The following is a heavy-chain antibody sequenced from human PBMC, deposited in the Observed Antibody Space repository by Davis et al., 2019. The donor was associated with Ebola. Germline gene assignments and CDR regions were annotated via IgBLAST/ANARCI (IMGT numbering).Heavy chain of an antibody. Sequence: SVKVSCKASGGTFSSYAISWVRQAPGQGLEWMGGIIPIFGTANYAQKFQGRVTITADESTSTAYMELSSLRSEDTAVYYCARSIAVADIVSWLDPWGQGTLVTVSS. CDR3: ARSIAVADIVSWLDP. D-gene: IGHD6-19*01. V-gene: IGHV1-69*13. CDR2: IIPIFGTA. CDR1: GGTFSSYA. J-gene: IGHJ5*02.